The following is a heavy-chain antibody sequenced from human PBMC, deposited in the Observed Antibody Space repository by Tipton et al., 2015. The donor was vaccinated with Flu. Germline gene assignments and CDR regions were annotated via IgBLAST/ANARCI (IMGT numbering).Heavy chain of an antibody. V-gene: IGHV4-38-2*02. CDR1: GYSISSGYY. J-gene: IGHJ4*02. D-gene: IGHD1-7*01. CDR2: IYYSGST. Sequence: TLSLTCTVSGYSISSGYYWGWIRQPPGKGLEWIGSIYYSGSTYYNPSLKSRVTISVDTSKNQFSLKLSSVTAADTAVYYCASFMSEYNWNYGEGLDYWGQGTLVTVSS. CDR3: ASFMSEYNWNYGEGLDY.